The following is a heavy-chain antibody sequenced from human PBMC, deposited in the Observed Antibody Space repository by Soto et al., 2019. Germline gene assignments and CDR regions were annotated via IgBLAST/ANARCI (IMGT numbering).Heavy chain of an antibody. V-gene: IGHV3-48*02. CDR2: ISGRTSTM. CDR3: ARDGPEVDY. CDR1: GFTFSSFG. J-gene: IGHJ4*02. Sequence: EVQLVESGGGLVQPGGSLRLSCAASGFTFSSFGMNWVRQAPGKGLEWVSYISGRTSTMYYADSVKGRFTIARDNAKNSVFLHMNSLRDEVSAVYYCARDGPEVDYWGQGNLVTVSS.